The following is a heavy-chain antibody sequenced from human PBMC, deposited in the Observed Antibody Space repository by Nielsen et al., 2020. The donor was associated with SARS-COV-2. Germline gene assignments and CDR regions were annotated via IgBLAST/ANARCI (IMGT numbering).Heavy chain of an antibody. D-gene: IGHD4-17*01. V-gene: IGHV6-1*01. J-gene: IGHJ6*03. Sequence: WIRQSPSRSLEWLGRTYYRSKWYNDYAVSVKSRITINPDTSKNQFSLHLNSVTPEDTAVYYCARARGAYGDYYYYYTDVWGKGTTVTVSS. CDR3: ARARGAYGDYYYYYTDV. CDR2: TYYRSKWYN.